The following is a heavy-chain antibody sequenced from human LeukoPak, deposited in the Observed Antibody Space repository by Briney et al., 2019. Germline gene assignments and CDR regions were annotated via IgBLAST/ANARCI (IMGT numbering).Heavy chain of an antibody. D-gene: IGHD2-2*01. Sequence: SAYNGNTNYAQKLQGRVTMTTDTSTSTAYMELRSLRSDDTAVYYCARGAKYLRPTLNWFDPWGQGTLVTVSA. CDR2: SAYNGNT. V-gene: IGHV1-18*01. J-gene: IGHJ5*02. CDR3: ARGAKYLRPTLNWFDP.